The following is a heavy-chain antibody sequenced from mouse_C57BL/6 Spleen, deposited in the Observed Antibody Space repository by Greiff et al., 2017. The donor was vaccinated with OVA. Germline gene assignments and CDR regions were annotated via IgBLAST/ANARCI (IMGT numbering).Heavy chain of an antibody. CDR2: ISSGSSTI. CDR3: AKGLSWDEHARDY. D-gene: IGHD4-1*01. Sequence: DVQLVESGGGLVKPGGSLKLSCAASGFTFSDYGMHWVRQAPEKGLEWVAYISSGSSTIYYADKVKGRFTISRDNAKNTLFLQMTSLRSEDTAMYYCAKGLSWDEHARDYWGQGTSVTVSS. V-gene: IGHV5-17*01. CDR1: GFTFSDYG. J-gene: IGHJ4*01.